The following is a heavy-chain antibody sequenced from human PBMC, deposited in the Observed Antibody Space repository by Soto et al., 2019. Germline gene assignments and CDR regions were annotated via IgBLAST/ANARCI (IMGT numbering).Heavy chain of an antibody. J-gene: IGHJ4*02. V-gene: IGHV2-5*04. CDR2: ISWHNDK. Sequence: QITLKESGPTLVKPTQTLTLTCSFSGFSLSTTGVGVGWIRQSPGKALEWFAIISWHNDKRYSPSLQSRVTTTNATSTTQVVLTVTHMEPVDTGTYYCARSLWFGELHWGQGALVTVSS. CDR3: ARSLWFGELH. D-gene: IGHD3-10*01. CDR1: GFSLSTTGVG.